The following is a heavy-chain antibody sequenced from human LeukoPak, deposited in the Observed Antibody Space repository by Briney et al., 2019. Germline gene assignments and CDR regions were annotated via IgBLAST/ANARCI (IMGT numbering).Heavy chain of an antibody. CDR3: PRRSYLREGDHYGMDV. J-gene: IGHJ6*02. CDR1: RFTFSSYG. CDR2: IGYDGNTK. D-gene: IGHD1-26*01. V-gene: IGHV3-33*03. Sequence: PGWSLAVSCTASRFTFSSYGMHSVRQAPGKGLEWVALIGYDGNTKYYVDSVRDRFTIPRDNSKNTVSTQTNRLRADDTAVYDCPRRSYLREGDHYGMDVWGQGTTVIVSS.